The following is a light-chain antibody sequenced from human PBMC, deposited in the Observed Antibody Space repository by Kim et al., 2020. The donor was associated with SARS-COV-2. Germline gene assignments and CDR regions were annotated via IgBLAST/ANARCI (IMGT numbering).Light chain of an antibody. CDR3: SSWDDSLNGGL. CDR2: NTD. Sequence: QPVLTQPPSASGTPGQRVTISCSGSNSNIGGGTVNWYQHLPGAAPRLLIYNTDQRPSGVSDRFSGSQSGTSASLAISGLQSDDEADYYCSSWDDSLNGGLFGGVTQLTVL. V-gene: IGLV1-44*01. J-gene: IGLJ3*02. CDR1: NSNIGGGT.